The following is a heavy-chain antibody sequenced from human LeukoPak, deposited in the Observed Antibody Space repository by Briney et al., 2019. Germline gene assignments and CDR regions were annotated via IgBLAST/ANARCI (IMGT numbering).Heavy chain of an antibody. D-gene: IGHD6-19*01. V-gene: IGHV4-59*01. CDR1: GDSISSDY. CDR3: AGGAGWYEY. J-gene: IGHJ4*02. Sequence: SETLSRTCTVSGDSISSDYWSWLRQPPGKGLEWIAYIHYSGSTKYNPSVKSRVTISMDTSKSRFSLRLTSVTPADTAVYYCAGGAGWYEYWGQGALVTVSS. CDR2: IHYSGST.